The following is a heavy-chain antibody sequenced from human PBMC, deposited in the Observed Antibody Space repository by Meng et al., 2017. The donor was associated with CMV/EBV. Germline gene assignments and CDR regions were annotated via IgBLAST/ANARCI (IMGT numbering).Heavy chain of an antibody. V-gene: IGHV3-48*03. CDR2: ISSSGSTI. D-gene: IGHD2-2*01. Sequence: GESLKISCAASGFTFSSYEMNWVRQAPGKGLEWVSYISSSGSTIYYADSVKGRFTISRDNAKNSLYLQMNSLRAEDTAVYYCAREGCSSTSCYVGGAPYYYGMDVWGQGTTVTVSS. CDR3: AREGCSSTSCYVGGAPYYYGMDV. J-gene: IGHJ6*02. CDR1: GFTFSSYE.